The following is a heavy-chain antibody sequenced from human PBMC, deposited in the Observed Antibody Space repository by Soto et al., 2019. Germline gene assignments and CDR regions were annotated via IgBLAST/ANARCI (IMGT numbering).Heavy chain of an antibody. J-gene: IGHJ4*02. CDR3: AHLTTGGFYFDY. V-gene: IGHV2-5*02. CDR1: GFSLRNRGVG. CDR2: IYWDDDK. Sequence: SRPTLVNPTQALGLTGTFSGFSLRNRGVGVGWIRQPPGKALEWLALIYWDDDKRYSPSLKSRLTITKDTSKNQVVLTMTNMDPVDTATYSCAHLTTGGFYFDYWGQGTLVTVSS. D-gene: IGHD4-17*01.